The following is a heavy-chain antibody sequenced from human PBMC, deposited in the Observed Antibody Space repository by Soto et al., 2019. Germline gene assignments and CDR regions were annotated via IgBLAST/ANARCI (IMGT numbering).Heavy chain of an antibody. V-gene: IGHV3-15*01. J-gene: IGHJ4*02. D-gene: IGHD1-1*01. CDR3: ARELERVFDY. CDR2: FKSKTDGGTT. CDR1: GFTFRNAW. Sequence: GGSMRLSCAASGFTFRNAWMRWVRQAPGKGLEWVGRFKSKTDGGTTDYAAPVKGRFTISRDDSKNTLYLQMNSLRIEDTAVYYCARELERVFDYWGQGTLVTVSS.